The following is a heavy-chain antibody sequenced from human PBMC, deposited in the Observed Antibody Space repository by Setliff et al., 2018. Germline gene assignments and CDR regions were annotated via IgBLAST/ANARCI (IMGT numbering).Heavy chain of an antibody. CDR3: ARGRLGDGWLLYYYSMDV. D-gene: IGHD5-12*01. V-gene: IGHV3-30-3*01. CDR1: GFTFSSYA. CDR2: ISYDGSNK. J-gene: IGHJ6*02. Sequence: GGSLRLSCAASGFTFSSYAMHWVRQAPGKGLEWVAVISYDGSNKYYADSVKGRFTISRDNSKNTLYLQMNSLRAEDTAVYYCARGRLGDGWLLYYYSMDVWGQGTTVTVSS.